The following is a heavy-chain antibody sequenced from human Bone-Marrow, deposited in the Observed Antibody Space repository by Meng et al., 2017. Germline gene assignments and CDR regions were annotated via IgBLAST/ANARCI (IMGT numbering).Heavy chain of an antibody. D-gene: IGHD6-6*01. V-gene: IGHV4-61*01. CDR3: ARSSTSPASYFFDY. Sequence: QVQLQESGPRLVRPSETLSRTCTVSGGSVSSGSYYWSWIRQPPGKGLEWIGHIYYSGRTNYNPSLKSRVTISVDTSKNQFSLKLSSVTAADTAVYFCARSSTSPASYFFDYWGQGTLVTVSS. J-gene: IGHJ4*02. CDR1: GGSVSSGSYY. CDR2: IYYSGRT.